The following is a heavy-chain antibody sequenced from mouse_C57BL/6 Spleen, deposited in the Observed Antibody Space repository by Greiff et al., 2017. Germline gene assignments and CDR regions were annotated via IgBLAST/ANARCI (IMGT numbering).Heavy chain of an antibody. CDR1: GFNIKDDY. Sequence: VQLQQSGAELVRPGASVKLSCTASGFNIKDDYLHWVKQRPEQGLEWIGWIDPENGDTEYASKFQGKATITADTSSNTAYLQLSSLTSEDTAVYYCTYYGSAYFDYWGQGTTLTVSS. CDR2: IDPENGDT. CDR3: TYYGSAYFDY. V-gene: IGHV14-4*01. D-gene: IGHD1-1*01. J-gene: IGHJ2*01.